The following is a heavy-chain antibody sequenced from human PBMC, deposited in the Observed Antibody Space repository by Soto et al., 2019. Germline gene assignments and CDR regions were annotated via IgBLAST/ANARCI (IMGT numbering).Heavy chain of an antibody. CDR1: GGTFSSYA. J-gene: IGHJ5*02. D-gene: IGHD6-13*01. V-gene: IGHV1-69*13. Sequence: ASVKVSCKASGGTFSSYAISWVRQAPGQGLEWMGGIIPIFGTANYAQKFQGRVTITADESTSTAYMELSSLRSEDTAVYYCARGGQQLVFWWFDPWGQGTLVTVSS. CDR3: ARGGQQLVFWWFDP. CDR2: IIPIFGTA.